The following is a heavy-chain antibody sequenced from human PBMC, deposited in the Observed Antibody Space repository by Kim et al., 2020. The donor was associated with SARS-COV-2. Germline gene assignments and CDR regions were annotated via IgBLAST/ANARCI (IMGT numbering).Heavy chain of an antibody. Sequence: SETLSLTCTVSGGSISSYYWSWIRQPPGKGLEWIGYIYYSGSTNYNPSLKSRVTISVDTSKNQFSLKLSSVTAADTAVYYCARELWIAAHGDDAFDIWGQGTMVTVSS. CDR1: GGSISSYY. CDR2: IYYSGST. CDR3: ARELWIAAHGDDAFDI. V-gene: IGHV4-59*13. J-gene: IGHJ3*02. D-gene: IGHD6-13*01.